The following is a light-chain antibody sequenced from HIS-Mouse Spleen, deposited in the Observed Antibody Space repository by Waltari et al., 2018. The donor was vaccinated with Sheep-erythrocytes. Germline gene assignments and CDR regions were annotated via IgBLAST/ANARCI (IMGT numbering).Light chain of an antibody. V-gene: IGLV2-11*01. CDR1: TSDVGGYNY. CDR3: CSYAGSYNHV. J-gene: IGLJ1*01. CDR2: DVS. Sequence: QSALTQPRSVAGSPGQSVTIPCTGTTSDVGGYNYVPWYQQHPGKAPKHMIYDVSKRPSGVPDRFSGSKSGNTASLTISGLQAEDEADYYCCSYAGSYNHVFATGTKVTVL.